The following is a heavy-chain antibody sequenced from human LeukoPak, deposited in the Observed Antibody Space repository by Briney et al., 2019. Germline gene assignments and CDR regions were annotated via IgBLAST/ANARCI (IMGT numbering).Heavy chain of an antibody. Sequence: SGTLSLTCTVSGASISSSYWSWVRQPPGKRLEWIGIIYYSGSTNSNPSLKSRVTISADTSKNQFSLKLSSVTAADTAIYYCVRGNYDNRGYSNAFDIWGQGAMVTVSS. CDR1: GASISSSY. CDR3: VRGNYDNRGYSNAFDI. V-gene: IGHV4-59*01. J-gene: IGHJ3*02. D-gene: IGHD3-22*01. CDR2: IYYSGST.